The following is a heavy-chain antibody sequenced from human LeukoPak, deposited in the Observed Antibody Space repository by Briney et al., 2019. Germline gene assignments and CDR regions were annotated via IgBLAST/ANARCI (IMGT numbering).Heavy chain of an antibody. V-gene: IGHV3-48*04. CDR1: GFTFSSYG. J-gene: IGHJ4*02. Sequence: GGSLRLSCVASGFTFSSYGMDWVRQAPGKGLEWVSYISSSGSTIYYADSVRGRFTISRDNAKNSLYLQMNSLRAEDTALYYCARWVSMVRGVVPFDYWGQGTLVTVSS. CDR2: ISSSGSTI. D-gene: IGHD3-10*01. CDR3: ARWVSMVRGVVPFDY.